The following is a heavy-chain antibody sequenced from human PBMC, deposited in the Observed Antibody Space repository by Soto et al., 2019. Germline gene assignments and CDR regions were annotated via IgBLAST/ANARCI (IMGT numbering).Heavy chain of an antibody. CDR1: GFPFSSYA. CDR3: EKDDYYDSSGYFDY. Sequence: GGSLRLSCAASGFPFSSYAMSWIRQAPGKGLEWVSAISGSGGSTYYADSVKGRFTISRDNSKNTLYLQMNSLRAEDTAVYYCEKDDYYDSSGYFDYWGQGTLVTVSS. V-gene: IGHV3-23*01. CDR2: ISGSGGST. D-gene: IGHD3-22*01. J-gene: IGHJ4*02.